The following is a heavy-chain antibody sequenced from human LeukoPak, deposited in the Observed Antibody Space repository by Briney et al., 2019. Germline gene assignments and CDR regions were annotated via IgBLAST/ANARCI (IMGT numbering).Heavy chain of an antibody. CDR1: GGSFSGYY. CDR3: ARGDDAYYDFWSGEGYDY. V-gene: IGHV4-34*01. Sequence: SETLSLTCAVYGGSFSGYYWSWIRQPPGKGLEWIGEINHSGSTNYNPSLKSRVTISVDTSKNQFSLKLSSVTAADTAVYYCARGDDAYYDFWSGEGYDYWGQGTLVTVSS. D-gene: IGHD3-3*01. CDR2: INHSGST. J-gene: IGHJ4*02.